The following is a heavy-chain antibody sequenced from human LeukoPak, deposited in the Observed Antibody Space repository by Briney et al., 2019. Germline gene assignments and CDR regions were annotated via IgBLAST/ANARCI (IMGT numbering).Heavy chain of an antibody. J-gene: IGHJ4*02. D-gene: IGHD3-3*01. CDR2: IYYSGST. CDR1: DGSISSSSYY. CDR3: ARSGYPGRLLDY. V-gene: IGHV4-39*07. Sequence: PSETLSLTCSVSDGSISSSSYYWDWIRQPPGKGLEWIGSIYYSGSTYSNPSLKSRVTISVDPSKNQFSLNLSSVTAADTAVYYCARSGYPGRLLDYWGQGTLVTVSS.